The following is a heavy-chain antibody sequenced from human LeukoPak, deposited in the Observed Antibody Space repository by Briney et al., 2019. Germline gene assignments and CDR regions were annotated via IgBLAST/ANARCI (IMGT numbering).Heavy chain of an antibody. CDR1: GYTFTSYG. J-gene: IGHJ4*02. Sequence: ASVKVSCKTSGYTFTSYGISWVRQAPGQGLEWMGWISAYNGNTNYAQKLQGRVTMTTDTSTSTAYMELRSLRSDDTAVYYCARERSTIFGVAPFDYWGQGTLVTVSS. CDR2: ISAYNGNT. D-gene: IGHD3-3*01. CDR3: ARERSTIFGVAPFDY. V-gene: IGHV1-18*01.